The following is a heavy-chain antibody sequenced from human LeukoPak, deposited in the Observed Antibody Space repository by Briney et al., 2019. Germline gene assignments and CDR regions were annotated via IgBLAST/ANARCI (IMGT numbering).Heavy chain of an antibody. CDR1: GGTFSSYA. Sequence: SVTVSCKASGGTFSSYAISWVRQAPGQGLEWMGGIIPIFGTANYAQKFQGRVTITADESTSTAYMELSSLRSEDTAVYYCARDARGAAAADDAFDIWGQGTMVTVSS. CDR2: IIPIFGTA. V-gene: IGHV1-69*13. J-gene: IGHJ3*02. D-gene: IGHD6-13*01. CDR3: ARDARGAAAADDAFDI.